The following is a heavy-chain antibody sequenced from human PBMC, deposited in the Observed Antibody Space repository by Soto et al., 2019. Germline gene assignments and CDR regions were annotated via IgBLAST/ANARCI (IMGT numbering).Heavy chain of an antibody. CDR1: GGSISSSSYY. J-gene: IGHJ5*02. V-gene: IGHV4-39*01. CDR2: IYYSGST. CDR3: AICLSPLGWFDP. Sequence: SETLSLTCTVSGGSISSSSYYWGWIRQPPGKGLEWIGSIYYSGSTYYNPSLKSRVTISVDTSKNQFSLKLSSVTAADTAVYYCAICLSPLGWFDPWGQGTLVTVSS.